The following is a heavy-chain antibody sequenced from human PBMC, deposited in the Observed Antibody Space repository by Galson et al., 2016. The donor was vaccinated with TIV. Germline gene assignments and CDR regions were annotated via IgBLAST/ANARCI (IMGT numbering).Heavy chain of an antibody. CDR2: ISAGATNT. CDR1: GFRFFDFE. J-gene: IGHJ4*02. Sequence: SLRLSCAAAGFRFFDFEMSWVRQAPGKGLEWVSGISAGATNTYYADSVGGRFTISRDNSNNILYLQMDRLQLKDTAVYFCAKDRGHYEALDSWGQGTLVTVSS. CDR3: AKDRGHYEALDS. V-gene: IGHV3-23*01. D-gene: IGHD4-17*01.